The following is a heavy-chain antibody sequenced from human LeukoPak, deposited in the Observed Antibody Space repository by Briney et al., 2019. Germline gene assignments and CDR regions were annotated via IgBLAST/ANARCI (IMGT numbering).Heavy chain of an antibody. CDR3: ARAPGGLGGFSYGLGSWAFDI. J-gene: IGHJ3*02. CDR1: GGSISSYY. V-gene: IGHV4-59*08. Sequence: SETLSLTCTVSGGSISSYYWSWIRQPPGKGLEWIGYIYYSGSTNYNPSLKSRVTISVDTSKNQFSLKLSSVTAADTAVYYCARAPGGLGGFSYGLGSWAFDIWGQGTMVTVSS. CDR2: IYYSGST. D-gene: IGHD5-18*01.